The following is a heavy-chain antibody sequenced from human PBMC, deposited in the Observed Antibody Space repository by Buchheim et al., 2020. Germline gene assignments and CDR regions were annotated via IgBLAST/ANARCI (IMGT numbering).Heavy chain of an antibody. J-gene: IGHJ5*02. CDR2: MSGSGGT. CDR1: GFIFSRYA. D-gene: IGHD2-15*01. CDR3: ARVTVGGFDP. Sequence: EVQLLESGGGLVQPGGSLRLSCAASGFIFSRYAMSWVRQAPGKGLEWVSGMSGSGGTYYADSVKGRFTISRDNSKNTMYLQMHSLRVEDTAVYYCARVTVGGFDPWGQGTL. V-gene: IGHV3-23*01.